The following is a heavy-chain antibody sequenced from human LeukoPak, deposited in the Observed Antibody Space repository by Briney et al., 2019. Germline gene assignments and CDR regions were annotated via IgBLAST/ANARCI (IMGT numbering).Heavy chain of an antibody. V-gene: IGHV3-48*01. CDR1: GFSFSRYI. J-gene: IGHJ4*02. D-gene: IGHD6-6*01. CDR2: ISSSRSTT. Sequence: PGGALRLSCADCGFSFSRYIMNWVRQAPRKGVEGVSYISSSRSTTYYADSVKGRFTISRDNAKKSLYLQMNSLRAEGTAWYLCSKEKNSYSPSSGQGYWGQGTLVTVSS. CDR3: SKEKNSYSPSSGQGY.